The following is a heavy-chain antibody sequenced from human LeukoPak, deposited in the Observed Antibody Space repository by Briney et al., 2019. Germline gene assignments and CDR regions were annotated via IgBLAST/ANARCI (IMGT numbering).Heavy chain of an antibody. D-gene: IGHD1-26*01. CDR3: ARLVGASWFDS. J-gene: IGHJ5*01. Sequence: SQTLSLTCAISGDSVSTNSATWTWLRQTPSRGLEWLGRTYYRSKWYNDYAVSMKSRITINPDTSKNQFSLQLNSVTPEDTAVYYCARLVGASWFDSWGQGTLVTVSS. CDR1: GDSVSTNSAT. V-gene: IGHV6-1*01. CDR2: TYYRSKWYN.